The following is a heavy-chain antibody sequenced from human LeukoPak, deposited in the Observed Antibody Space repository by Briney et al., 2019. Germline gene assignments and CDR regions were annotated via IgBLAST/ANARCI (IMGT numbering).Heavy chain of an antibody. CDR3: ARAAAGQWLVRFDY. Sequence: PSETLSLTCTVSGGSISSYYWSWIRQPPGKGLEWIGYIYYSGSTNYNPSLKIRVTISVDTSKNQFSLKLSSVTAADTAVYYCARAAAGQWLVRFDYWGQGTLVTVSS. J-gene: IGHJ4*02. V-gene: IGHV4-59*01. D-gene: IGHD6-19*01. CDR2: IYYSGST. CDR1: GGSISSYY.